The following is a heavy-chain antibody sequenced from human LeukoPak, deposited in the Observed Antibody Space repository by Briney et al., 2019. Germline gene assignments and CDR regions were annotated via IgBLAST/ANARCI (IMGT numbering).Heavy chain of an antibody. CDR3: AKGPLRGTAAAIDY. V-gene: IGHV3-30*18. Sequence: GGSLRLSCAASGFTFNNYGMHWVRQAPGKGLEWVAVISYDGRNKHYPDSVKGRFTISRDISTDTLRLQMDSLRTEDTAVYYCAKGPLRGTAAAIDYWGQGTLVTVSS. D-gene: IGHD2-2*01. CDR2: ISYDGRNK. CDR1: GFTFNNYG. J-gene: IGHJ4*02.